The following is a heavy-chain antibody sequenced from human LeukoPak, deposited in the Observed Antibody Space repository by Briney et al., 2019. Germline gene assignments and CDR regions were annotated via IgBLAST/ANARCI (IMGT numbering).Heavy chain of an antibody. CDR1: GFTFSDYY. CDR3: ARDPRGSYFDGYYYGMDV. J-gene: IGHJ6*02. Sequence: KPGGSLRLSCAASGFTFSDYYMSWIRQAPGKGLEWVSYISSSSSYTNYADSVKGRFTISRDNAKNSLYLQMNSLRAEDTAVYYCARDPRGSYFDGYYYGMDVWGQGTTVTVSS. D-gene: IGHD3-10*01. V-gene: IGHV3-11*06. CDR2: ISSSSSYT.